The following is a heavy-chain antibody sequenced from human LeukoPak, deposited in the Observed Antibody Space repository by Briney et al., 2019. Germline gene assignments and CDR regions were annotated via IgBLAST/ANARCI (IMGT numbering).Heavy chain of an antibody. Sequence: GGSLRLPCAASGFTFSSYAMSWVRQAPGKGLEWVSAISGSGGSTYYADSVKGRFTISRDISKNTLYLQMNSLRDEDTALYYCARSVGGDGYNYFDYWGQGTLVTVSS. CDR2: ISGSGGST. CDR3: ARSVGGDGYNYFDY. CDR1: GFTFSSYA. D-gene: IGHD5-24*01. J-gene: IGHJ4*02. V-gene: IGHV3-23*01.